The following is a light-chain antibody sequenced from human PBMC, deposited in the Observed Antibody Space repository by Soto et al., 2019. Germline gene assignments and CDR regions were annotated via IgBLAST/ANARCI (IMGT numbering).Light chain of an antibody. V-gene: IGLV3-21*04. CDR3: QVWDSSSDHVV. Sequence: SYELTQPPSVSVAPGQTARITCGGNNIGSKSVHLYQQKPGQAPVLVIYYDNDRPSGIPERFSGSNSGNTATLTISRVEAGDEADYYCQVWDSSSDHVVFGGGTKVTVL. CDR2: YDN. J-gene: IGLJ2*01. CDR1: NIGSKS.